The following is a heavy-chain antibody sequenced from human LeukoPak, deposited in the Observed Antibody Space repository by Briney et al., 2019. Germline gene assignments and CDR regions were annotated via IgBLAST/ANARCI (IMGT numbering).Heavy chain of an antibody. J-gene: IGHJ4*02. Sequence: ASVKVSCKASGYTFTGYYMHWVRQAPGQGLEWMGWINPNSGGPNYAQKFQGRVTMTRDTSISTAYMELSRLRSDDTAVYYCARLAQEMATINVYFDYWGQGTLVTVSS. CDR3: ARLAQEMATINVYFDY. CDR2: INPNSGGP. V-gene: IGHV1-2*02. D-gene: IGHD5-24*01. CDR1: GYTFTGYY.